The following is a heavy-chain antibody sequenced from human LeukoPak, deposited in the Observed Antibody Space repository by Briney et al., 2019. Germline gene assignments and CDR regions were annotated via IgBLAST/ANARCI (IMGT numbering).Heavy chain of an antibody. CDR1: GFTFSSYN. CDR3: ARDGAAGPYFDY. J-gene: IGHJ4*02. CDR2: ISTTSNYI. D-gene: IGHD6-13*01. V-gene: IGHV3-21*01. Sequence: GGSLRLSCAASGFTFSSYNMNWVRQAPGRGLEWVSSISTTSNYIYYADSVKGRFTISRDNAKNSLYLQMNSLRAEDTAVYYCARDGAAGPYFDYWGQGTLVTVSS.